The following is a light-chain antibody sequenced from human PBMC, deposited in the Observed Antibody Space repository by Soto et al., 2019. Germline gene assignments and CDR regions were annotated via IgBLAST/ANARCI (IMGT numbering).Light chain of an antibody. CDR3: QVWDSSSAVV. CDR2: DDS. V-gene: IGLV3-21*02. Sequence: SYELTQPPSVSVAPGQTARITCGGNNIGSKSVQWYQQKPGQAPVLVVYDDSDRPSGIPERFSGSNSGNTATLTISRVEAGDEADYYCQVWDSSSAVVFGGGTKLTVL. J-gene: IGLJ2*01. CDR1: NIGSKS.